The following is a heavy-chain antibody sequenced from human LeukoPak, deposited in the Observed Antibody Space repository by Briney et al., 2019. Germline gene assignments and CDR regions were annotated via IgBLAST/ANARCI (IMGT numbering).Heavy chain of an antibody. CDR2: IYYSGST. V-gene: IGHV4-39*01. CDR3: ARSPVFRSSGWYSSNYYYYGMDV. J-gene: IGHJ6*02. CDR1: GGSISSSSYY. Sequence: KPSETLSLTCTVSGGSISSSSYYWGWIRQPPGKGLEWIGSIYYSGSTYYNPSLKSRVTISVDTSKNQFSLKLSSVTAADTAVYYCARSPVFRSSGWYSSNYYYYGMDVWGQGTTVTVSS. D-gene: IGHD6-19*01.